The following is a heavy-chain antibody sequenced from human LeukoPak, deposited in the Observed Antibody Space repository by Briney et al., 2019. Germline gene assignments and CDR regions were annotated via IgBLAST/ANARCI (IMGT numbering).Heavy chain of an antibody. CDR3: AKDAAGPEY. V-gene: IGHV3-23*01. CDR1: GLTFSDYS. D-gene: IGHD6-13*01. Sequence: PGGSLRLSCAASGLTFSDYSMTWVRQAPGKGLFWVSGISAGGGSTYYADSVKGRFTISRDNSRNTLHLQMNSLRAEDTAVYYCAKDAAGPEYWGQGTLVTVSS. J-gene: IGHJ4*02. CDR2: ISAGGGST.